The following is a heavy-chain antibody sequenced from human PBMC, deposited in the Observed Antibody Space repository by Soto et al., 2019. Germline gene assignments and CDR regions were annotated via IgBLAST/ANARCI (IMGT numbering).Heavy chain of an antibody. Sequence: QVQLQESGPGLVKPSGTLSLTCAVSSGSISSDNWWSWVRQPPGKGLEWIGEIYPSGNTNYNPSLRSRVTISVDRSKNQFSLKLSSVTAADTAVYYCARTYCSGGSCYSAFVYWGQGTLVTVSS. D-gene: IGHD2-15*01. V-gene: IGHV4-4*02. J-gene: IGHJ4*02. CDR3: ARTYCSGGSCYSAFVY. CDR1: SGSISSDNW. CDR2: IYPSGNT.